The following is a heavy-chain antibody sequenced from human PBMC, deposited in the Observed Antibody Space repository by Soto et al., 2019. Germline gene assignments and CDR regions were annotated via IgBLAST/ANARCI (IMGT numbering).Heavy chain of an antibody. J-gene: IGHJ6*02. D-gene: IGHD3-10*01. V-gene: IGHV4-39*01. CDR1: GGSISSSSYY. Sequence: SETLSLTCTVSGGSISSSSYYWGWIRQPPGKGLEWIGSIYYSGSTYYNPSLKSRVTISVDTSKNQFSLKLSSVTAADTAVYYCARLLQKDSGMGMDYYGMDVWGQGTTVTVSS. CDR3: ARLLQKDSGMGMDYYGMDV. CDR2: IYYSGST.